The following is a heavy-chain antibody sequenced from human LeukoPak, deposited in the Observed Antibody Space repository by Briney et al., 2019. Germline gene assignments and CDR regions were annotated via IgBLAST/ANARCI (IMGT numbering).Heavy chain of an antibody. Sequence: PSETLSLTCAVYGGSFSGYYWSWIRQPPGKGLEWIGEINHSGSTNYNPSLKSRVTISVDTSKNQFSLKLSSVTAADTAVYYCARVVGYHPSGYFDYWGQGTLVTVSS. J-gene: IGHJ4*02. D-gene: IGHD1-26*01. CDR3: ARVVGYHPSGYFDY. CDR2: INHSGST. V-gene: IGHV4-34*01. CDR1: GGSFSGYY.